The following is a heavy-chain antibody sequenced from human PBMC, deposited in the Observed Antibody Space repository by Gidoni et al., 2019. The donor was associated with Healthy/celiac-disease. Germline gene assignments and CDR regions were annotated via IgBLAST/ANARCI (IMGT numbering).Heavy chain of an antibody. V-gene: IGHV4-30-4*01. CDR1: GGSISSGDYY. CDR2: IYYSGST. Sequence: QVQLQESGPGLVKPSQTLSLTCTFSGGSISSGDYYWSWIRQPPGKGLEWIGYIYYSGSTYYNPSLKSRVTISVDTSKNQFSLKLSSVTAADTAVYYCARECGGSCYGSPDNWFDPWGQGTLVTVSS. D-gene: IGHD2-15*01. J-gene: IGHJ5*02. CDR3: ARECGGSCYGSPDNWFDP.